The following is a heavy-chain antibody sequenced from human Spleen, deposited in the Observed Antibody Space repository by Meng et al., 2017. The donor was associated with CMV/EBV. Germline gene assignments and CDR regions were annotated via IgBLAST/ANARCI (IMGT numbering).Heavy chain of an antibody. D-gene: IGHD1-26*01. Sequence: AAVKVSCMASGYTFTGYYMHWVRQAPGQGLEGMGWINPNSGGTNYAQKFQGRVTMTRDTSLSTAYMELSRLRSADTAVYYCATLGGLEGATSGYYFDYWGQGTLVTVSS. CDR1: GYTFTGYY. V-gene: IGHV1-2*02. J-gene: IGHJ4*02. CDR2: INPNSGGT. CDR3: ATLGGLEGATSGYYFDY.